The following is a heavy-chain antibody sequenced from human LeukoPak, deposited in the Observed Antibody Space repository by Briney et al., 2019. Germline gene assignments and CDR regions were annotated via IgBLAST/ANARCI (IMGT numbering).Heavy chain of an antibody. CDR2: IYPGDSDT. CDR1: GYSFTSYW. Sequence: GESLKISCKGSGYSFTSYWIGWVRQMPGKGLEWMGIIYPGDSDTRYSPSFQGQVTISADKSISTAYLQWSSLKASDTAMYYCARGDDYYDSSGYSLGLDYWGQGTLVTVSS. J-gene: IGHJ4*02. D-gene: IGHD3-22*01. CDR3: ARGDDYYDSSGYSLGLDY. V-gene: IGHV5-51*01.